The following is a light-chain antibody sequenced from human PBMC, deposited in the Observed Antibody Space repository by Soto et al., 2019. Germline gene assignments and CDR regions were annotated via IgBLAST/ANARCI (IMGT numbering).Light chain of an antibody. J-gene: IGKJ1*01. CDR2: DSS. CDR3: QQYNSYPWT. Sequence: DIQMTQSPSTLSASVGDRVTITCRASQSISSWLAWYQQKPGKAPKLLIYDSSSLESGVPSRFSVWGSGTEFTLTSSSLQPDDFATYYCQQYNSYPWTFGQGTKVESK. V-gene: IGKV1-5*01. CDR1: QSISSW.